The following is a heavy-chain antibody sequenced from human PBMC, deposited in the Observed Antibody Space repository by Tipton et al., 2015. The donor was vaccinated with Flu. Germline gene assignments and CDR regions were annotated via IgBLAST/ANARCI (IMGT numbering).Heavy chain of an antibody. CDR1: GGSISSGGYY. CDR3: AREGSGWYRNWFDP. V-gene: IGHV4-31*03. D-gene: IGHD6-19*01. CDR2: IYYSGST. J-gene: IGHJ5*02. Sequence: TLSLTCTVSGGSISSGGYYWSWIRQHPGKGLEWIGYIYYSGSTYYNPSLKSRVTISVDTSKNQFSLKLSSVTAADTAVYYCAREGSGWYRNWFDPWGQGTLVTVSS.